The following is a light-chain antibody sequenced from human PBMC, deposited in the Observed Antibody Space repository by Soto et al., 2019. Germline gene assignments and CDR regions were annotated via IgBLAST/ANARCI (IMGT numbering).Light chain of an antibody. V-gene: IGKV1-9*01. J-gene: IGKJ5*01. CDR2: AAS. CDR1: HDIRTF. CDR3: QHPSSFPIS. Sequence: DKPLTQSHSLLSASIGYRFTITCRASHDIRTFLAWYQQKPGKAPKLLIYAASTLQSGVPSRFSGSGSGTEFTLTISGLLPEDFTAYRCQHPSSFPISFGQGTRLAVK.